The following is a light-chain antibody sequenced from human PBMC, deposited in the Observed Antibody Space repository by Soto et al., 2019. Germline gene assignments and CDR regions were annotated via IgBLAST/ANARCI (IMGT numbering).Light chain of an antibody. CDR1: SSDVGGYDY. Sequence: QSALTQPASVSGSPGQSITISCTGTSSDVGGYDYVSWYQQHPGKVPKLMIYDVSSRPSGVSNRFSGSKSGNTASLTISGLQAEDEADYYCSSYASSSTLVFGGGTKDTVL. V-gene: IGLV2-14*01. CDR3: SSYASSSTLV. J-gene: IGLJ2*01. CDR2: DVS.